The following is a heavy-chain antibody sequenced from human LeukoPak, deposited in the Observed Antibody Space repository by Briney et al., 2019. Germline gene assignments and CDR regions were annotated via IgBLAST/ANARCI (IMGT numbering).Heavy chain of an antibody. CDR2: ISGSGGST. CDR3: AKDPASYDYMDV. Sequence: GGSLRLSCAASGFTFSSYDMSWVRQAPGKGLEWVSAISGSGGSTYYADSVKGRFTISRDNSKNTLYLQMNSLRAEDTAVYYCAKDPASYDYMDVWGKGTTVTVSS. V-gene: IGHV3-23*01. CDR1: GFTFSSYD. J-gene: IGHJ6*03.